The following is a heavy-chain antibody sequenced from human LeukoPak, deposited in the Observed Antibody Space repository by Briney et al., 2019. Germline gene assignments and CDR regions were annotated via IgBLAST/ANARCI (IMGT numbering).Heavy chain of an antibody. CDR3: ARTDITSTGSYYFDY. Sequence: SETLSLTCTVSGGSISSSGYYWGWFRQPPGKGPEWIGSIYYSSGSSSARTYYNPSLKSRATVSVDTSKYQFFLKLNSMIAADTAVYYCARTDITSTGSYYFDYWGQGTLVTVSS. CDR1: GGSISSSGYY. V-gene: IGHV4-39*07. CDR2: IYYSSGSSSART. J-gene: IGHJ4*02. D-gene: IGHD1-26*01.